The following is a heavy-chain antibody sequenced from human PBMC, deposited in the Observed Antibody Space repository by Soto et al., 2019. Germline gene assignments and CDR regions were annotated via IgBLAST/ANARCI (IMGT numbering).Heavy chain of an antibody. Sequence: SVKVSCKASGGTFSSYAISWVRQAPGQGLECMGGIIPIFGTANYAQKFQGRVTLTAXXXXSXXXMXLXXLRSEDTAVYYCESVTKYYFDYWGQGTLVSGSA. J-gene: IGHJ4*02. V-gene: IGHV1-69*13. CDR1: GGTFSSYA. D-gene: IGHD2-21*02. CDR2: IIPIFGTA. CDR3: ESVTKYYFDY.